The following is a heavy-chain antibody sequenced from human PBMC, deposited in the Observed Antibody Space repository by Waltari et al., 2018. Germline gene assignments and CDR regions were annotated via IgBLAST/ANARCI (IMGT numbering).Heavy chain of an antibody. D-gene: IGHD6-6*01. J-gene: IGHJ4*02. CDR2: INPKSGVT. Sequence: QVQLVQSGAEVKEPGASVKVSCKASGYTLTGYYMPWERQAPGQGLEWMGWINPKSGVTNYAQKFQGRVTLTRDTSISTAYMDLSRLRSDDTAVYYCASPQRYSSSSFDYWGQGTLVTVSS. V-gene: IGHV1-2*02. CDR1: GYTLTGYY. CDR3: ASPQRYSSSSFDY.